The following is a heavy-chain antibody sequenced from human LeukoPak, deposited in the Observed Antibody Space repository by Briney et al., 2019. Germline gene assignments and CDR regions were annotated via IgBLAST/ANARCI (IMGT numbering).Heavy chain of an antibody. CDR3: ASSSRDGYNLGIDY. CDR1: GGTFSSYA. J-gene: IGHJ4*02. D-gene: IGHD5-24*01. V-gene: IGHV1-69*01. Sequence: EASVKVSCKASGGTFSSYAISWVRQAPGQGLEWMGGIIPIFGTANYAQKFQGRVTITADESTSTAYMELSSLRPEDTAVYYCASSSRDGYNLGIDYWGQGTLVTVSS. CDR2: IIPIFGTA.